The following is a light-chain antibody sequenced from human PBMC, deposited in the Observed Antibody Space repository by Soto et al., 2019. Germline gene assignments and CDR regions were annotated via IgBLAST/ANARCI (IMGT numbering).Light chain of an antibody. V-gene: IGLV1-47*01. CDR3: ATYDDSLSVWV. Sequence: QLVLTQPPSASGTPGQRVTISCSGSSSNVESNYVFWYQQFPGTAPKLLISRSYQRPSGVPDRFSGAKSGTSASLAISGLRSEDEGDYYCATYDDSLSVWVFGGGTQLTVL. CDR2: RSY. CDR1: SSNVESNY. J-gene: IGLJ3*02.